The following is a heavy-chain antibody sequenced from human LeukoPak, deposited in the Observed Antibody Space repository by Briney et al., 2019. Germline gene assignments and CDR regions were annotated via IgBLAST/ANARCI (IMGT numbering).Heavy chain of an antibody. D-gene: IGHD2-2*01. V-gene: IGHV1-69*13. Sequence: SVKVSCKVSGGKFSSFAISWVRQAPGQGLEWVGGIIPFFGTPYYAQKFQDRVTITADESASTAYMELSSLRSEDTAVYFCVLDQGRYFYYMDVWGRGTTVTISS. CDR3: VLDQGRYFYYMDV. J-gene: IGHJ6*03. CDR2: IIPFFGTP. CDR1: GGKFSSFA.